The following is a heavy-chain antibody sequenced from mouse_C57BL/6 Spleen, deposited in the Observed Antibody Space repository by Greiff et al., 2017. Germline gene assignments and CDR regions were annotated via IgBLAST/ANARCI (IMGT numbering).Heavy chain of an antibody. Sequence: QVQLQQSGAELVRPGTSVKVSCKASGYAFTNYLIEWVKQRPGQGLEWIGVINPGSGGTNYNEKFKGKATLTADKSSSTAYMQLSSLTSEDSAVXFCARSPRSYFDYWGQGTTLTVSS. V-gene: IGHV1-54*01. J-gene: IGHJ2*01. CDR2: INPGSGGT. CDR3: ARSPRSYFDY. CDR1: GYAFTNYL.